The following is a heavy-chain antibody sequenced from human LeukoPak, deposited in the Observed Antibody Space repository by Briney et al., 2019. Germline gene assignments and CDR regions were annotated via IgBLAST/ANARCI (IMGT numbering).Heavy chain of an antibody. V-gene: IGHV4-59*01. J-gene: IGHJ5*02. Sequence: SQTLPLTCTVSGGSISSYYWSWIRQPPGKGLEWIGYIYYSGSTNYNPSLKSRVTISVDTSKNQFSLKLSSVTAADTAVYYCARWPRYSSGWYEIGWFDPWGQGTLVTVSS. D-gene: IGHD6-19*01. CDR3: ARWPRYSSGWYEIGWFDP. CDR2: IYYSGST. CDR1: GGSISSYY.